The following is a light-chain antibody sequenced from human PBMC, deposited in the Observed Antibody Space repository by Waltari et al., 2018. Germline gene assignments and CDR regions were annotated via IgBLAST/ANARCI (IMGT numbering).Light chain of an antibody. CDR1: QSVTRS. J-gene: IGKJ1*01. V-gene: IGKV3-20*01. CDR2: GAS. Sequence: EIVLTQSPGTLSLSPGESATLSCRTSQSVTRSLAWDKQKPGQAPRLLIYGASNRATGIPDRFSGSGSGTDFSLTISSLEPEDFAVYYCQHYLRLPVTFGQGTKVEVK. CDR3: QHYLRLPVT.